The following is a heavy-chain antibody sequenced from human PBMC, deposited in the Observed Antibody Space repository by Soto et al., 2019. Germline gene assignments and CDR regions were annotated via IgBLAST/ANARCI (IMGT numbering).Heavy chain of an antibody. V-gene: IGHV3-30-3*01. CDR2: ISYDGSNK. D-gene: IGHD2-15*01. CDR3: ARATQWSGVDY. Sequence: QVQLVESGGGVVQPGRSLRLSCAASGFTFSSYAMHWVRQAPGKGLEWVAVISYDGSNKYYADSVKGRFTISRGNSKNTLYLQMNSLRAEDTAVYYCARATQWSGVDYWGQGTLVTVSS. CDR1: GFTFSSYA. J-gene: IGHJ4*02.